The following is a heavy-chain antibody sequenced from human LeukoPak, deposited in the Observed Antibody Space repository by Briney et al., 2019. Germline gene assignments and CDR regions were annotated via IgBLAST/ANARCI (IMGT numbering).Heavy chain of an antibody. CDR1: GYTFTSYA. J-gene: IGHJ3*02. CDR3: ARGAYYYDSSGYALDAFDI. D-gene: IGHD3-22*01. Sequence: ASVKVSCKASGYTFTSYAMNWVRQAPGQGLEWMGWINTNTGNPTYAQGFTGRFVFSLDTSVSTAYLQISSLKAEDTAVYYCARGAYYYDSSGYALDAFDIWGQGTMVTVSS. CDR2: INTNTGNP. V-gene: IGHV7-4-1*02.